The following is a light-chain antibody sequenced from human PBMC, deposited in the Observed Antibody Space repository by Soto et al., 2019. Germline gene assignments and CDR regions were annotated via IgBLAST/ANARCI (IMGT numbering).Light chain of an antibody. V-gene: IGLV2-14*01. CDR3: SSYTRSSTFV. Sequence: QSALTQPASVSGSPGQSSTISCTGTSSDVGGYNYVSWYQQHPGKAPKLMIYEVSNRPSGVSNRFSGSKSGNTASLTISGLQAEDEADYYCSSYTRSSTFVFGTGTKVTVL. CDR1: SSDVGGYNY. CDR2: EVS. J-gene: IGLJ1*01.